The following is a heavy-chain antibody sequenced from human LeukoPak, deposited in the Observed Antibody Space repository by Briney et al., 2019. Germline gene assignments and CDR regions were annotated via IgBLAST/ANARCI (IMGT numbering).Heavy chain of an antibody. Sequence: GGSLRLSCSASGYTFSRHGIHWVRQAPGKGLEWVAFIRYDGSNKYYADSVKGRFTISRDNSKNPLYLQMNSLRAEDTAVYYCAKDPLMGRYQLLSRGIPYPDYWGQGTLVTVSS. CDR2: IRYDGSNK. CDR1: GYTFSRHG. CDR3: AKDPLMGRYQLLSRGIPYPDY. V-gene: IGHV3-30*02. J-gene: IGHJ4*02. D-gene: IGHD2-2*01.